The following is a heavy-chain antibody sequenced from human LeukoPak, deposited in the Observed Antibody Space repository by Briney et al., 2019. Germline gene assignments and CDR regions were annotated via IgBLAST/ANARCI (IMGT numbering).Heavy chain of an antibody. D-gene: IGHD4-17*01. J-gene: IGHJ5*02. CDR3: AKSYGLRRPNWFDP. V-gene: IGHV3-48*01. CDR2: ISSSSSTI. CDR1: GFTFSSYS. Sequence: GGSLRLSCAASGFTFSSYSMNWVRQAPGKGLEWVSYISSSSSTIYYADSVKGRFTISRDNSKNTLYLQMNSLRAEDTAVYYCAKSYGLRRPNWFDPWGQGTLVTVSS.